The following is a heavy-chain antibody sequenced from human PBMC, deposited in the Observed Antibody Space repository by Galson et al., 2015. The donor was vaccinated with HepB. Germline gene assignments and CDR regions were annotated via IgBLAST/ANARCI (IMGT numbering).Heavy chain of an antibody. V-gene: IGHV3-73*01. CDR1: GFTFSVSA. J-gene: IGHJ4*02. D-gene: IGHD1-26*01. CDR2: IRSKDNSYAT. Sequence: SLRLSCAASGFTFSVSAMHWVRQASGKGLEWVGRIRSKDNSYATAYAASVKGRCTIARDDSKNTAYLQMNSLKTEDTAVYYCTRGSGSYVLFDYWGQGTLVTVSS. CDR3: TRGSGSYVLFDY.